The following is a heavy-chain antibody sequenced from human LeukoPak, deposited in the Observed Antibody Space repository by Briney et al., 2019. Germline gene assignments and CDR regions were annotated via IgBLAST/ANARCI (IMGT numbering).Heavy chain of an antibody. Sequence: PSETLSLTCTVSGGSITSYYWSRIRQPPGKGLEWIGYFYSSGSTNYNPSLKSRVTISVDTSKNQLSLKVSSVTAADTAMYYCAREVSYGLNWFDPWGQGTLVTVSS. CDR2: FYSSGST. CDR1: GGSITSYY. D-gene: IGHD4-17*01. CDR3: AREVSYGLNWFDP. V-gene: IGHV4-59*01. J-gene: IGHJ5*02.